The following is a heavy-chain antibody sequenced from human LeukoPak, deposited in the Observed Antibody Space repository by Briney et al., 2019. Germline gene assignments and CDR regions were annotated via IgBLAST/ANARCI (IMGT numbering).Heavy chain of an antibody. V-gene: IGHV1-18*01. CDR1: GYTFTSYG. CDR2: ISAYNGNT. Sequence: ASVKVSCKASGYTFTSYGISWVRQAPGQGLEWMGWISAYNGNTNYAQKLQGRVTMTTDTSTSTAYMELRSLRSDDTAVYYCARAKTHITMVRGVSINQIDYWGQGTLVTVSS. J-gene: IGHJ4*02. D-gene: IGHD3-10*01. CDR3: ARAKTHITMVRGVSINQIDY.